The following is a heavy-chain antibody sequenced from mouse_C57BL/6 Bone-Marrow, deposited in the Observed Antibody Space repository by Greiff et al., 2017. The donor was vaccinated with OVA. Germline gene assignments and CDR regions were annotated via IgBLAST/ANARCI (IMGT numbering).Heavy chain of an antibody. D-gene: IGHD1-1*01. Sequence: EVQGVESGGDLVKPGGSLKLSCAASGFTFSSYGMSWVRQTPDKRLEWVATISSGGSYTYYPDSVKGRFTISRDNAKNTLYLQMSSLKSEDTAMYYCARPTVVAFYAMDYWGQGTSVTVSS. V-gene: IGHV5-6*01. J-gene: IGHJ4*01. CDR1: GFTFSSYG. CDR2: ISSGGSYT. CDR3: ARPTVVAFYAMDY.